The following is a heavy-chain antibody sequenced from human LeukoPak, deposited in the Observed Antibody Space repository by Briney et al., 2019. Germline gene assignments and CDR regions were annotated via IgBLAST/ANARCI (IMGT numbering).Heavy chain of an antibody. CDR1: GYSISSNYY. J-gene: IGHJ6*03. CDR3: ARDRLDIVVFPPSKQRRYMDV. Sequence: SETLSLACTVSGYSISSNYYWGWFRQPPGKGLEWIGSIYHSGSTYYNPSLKSRVTISVDTSKNQFSLKLSSVTAADTAVYYCARDRLDIVVFPPSKQRRYMDVWGKGTTVTDSS. D-gene: IGHD2-15*01. V-gene: IGHV4-38-2*02. CDR2: IYHSGST.